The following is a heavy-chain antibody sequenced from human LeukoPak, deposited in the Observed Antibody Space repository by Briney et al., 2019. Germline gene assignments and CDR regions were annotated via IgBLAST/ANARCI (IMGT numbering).Heavy chain of an antibody. Sequence: ASVKVSCKVSGYTLTELSMHWVRQAPGQGLEWMGIINPRGGSTRYAQKFQGRVTMTRDMSTSTVYMELSSLRSEDTAVFYCARDTPYDTSGYYFDYWGQGTLVTVSS. D-gene: IGHD3-22*01. CDR2: INPRGGST. CDR3: ARDTPYDTSGYYFDY. J-gene: IGHJ4*02. CDR1: GYTLTELS. V-gene: IGHV1-46*01.